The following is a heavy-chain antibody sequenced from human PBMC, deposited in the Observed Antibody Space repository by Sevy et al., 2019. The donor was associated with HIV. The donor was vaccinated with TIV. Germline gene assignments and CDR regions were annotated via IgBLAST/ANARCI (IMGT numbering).Heavy chain of an antibody. D-gene: IGHD3-22*01. Sequence: GGSLRLSCAASGFTFSSYGMHWVRQAPGKGLEWVAVIWYDGSNKYYADSVKGRFTISRDNSKNTLYLQMNSLRAEDTAVYYCVRDPGMIVVVTAPDYWGQGTLVTVSS. V-gene: IGHV3-33*01. CDR1: GFTFSSYG. CDR2: IWYDGSNK. J-gene: IGHJ4*02. CDR3: VRDPGMIVVVTAPDY.